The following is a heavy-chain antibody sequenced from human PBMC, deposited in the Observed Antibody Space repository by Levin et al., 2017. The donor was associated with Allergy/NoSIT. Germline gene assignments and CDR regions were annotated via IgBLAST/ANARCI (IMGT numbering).Heavy chain of an antibody. CDR2: ISRSSDNI. CDR3: ARETWGAGNYFDG. V-gene: IGHV3-21*04. Sequence: GGSLRLSCVASGFTLSPYSMHWVRQAPGKGLEWVSSISRSSDNIDYAHSVKGRFTISRDNAKNSLFLQMHSPRAEDTAMYYCARETWGAGNYFDGRGQGILVTVSS. CDR1: GFTLSPYS. J-gene: IGHJ4*02. D-gene: IGHD3-16*01.